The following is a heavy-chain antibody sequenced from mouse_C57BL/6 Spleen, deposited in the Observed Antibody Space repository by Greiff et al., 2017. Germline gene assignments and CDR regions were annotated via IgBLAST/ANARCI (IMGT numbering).Heavy chain of an antibody. Sequence: VQLQQSGPELVKPGASVKISCKASGYTFTDYYMNWVKQSHGKSLEWIGDINPNNGGTSYNQKFNGKDPLTVDKSSSTAYMGLRSLTSDDSAVYYCARHYYYGSSYNYFDYWGQGTTLTVSS. CDR2: INPNNGGT. CDR1: GYTFTDYY. CDR3: ARHYYYGSSYNYFDY. V-gene: IGHV1-26*01. D-gene: IGHD1-1*01. J-gene: IGHJ2*01.